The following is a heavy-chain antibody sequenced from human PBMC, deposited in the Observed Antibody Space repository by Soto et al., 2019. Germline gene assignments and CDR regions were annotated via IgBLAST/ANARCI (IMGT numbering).Heavy chain of an antibody. Sequence: EVQLVESGGGLVKPGGSLRLSCAASGFTFSNAWMSWVRQAPGKGLEWVGRIKSKTDGGTTDYAAPVKGRFTISRDDSKNTLYLQMNSLKTEDTAVYYCTTAGNYDSSGFPNWGQGTLVTVSS. V-gene: IGHV3-15*01. CDR1: GFTFSNAW. CDR3: TTAGNYDSSGFPN. D-gene: IGHD3-22*01. CDR2: IKSKTDGGTT. J-gene: IGHJ4*02.